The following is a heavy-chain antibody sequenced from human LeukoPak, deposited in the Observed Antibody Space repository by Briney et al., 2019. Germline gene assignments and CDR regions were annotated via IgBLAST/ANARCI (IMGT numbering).Heavy chain of an antibody. D-gene: IGHD4-17*01. J-gene: IGHJ4*02. V-gene: IGHV4-39*07. Sequence: SETLSLTCTVSGGSISSSSYYWGWIRQPPGKGLEWIGSIYYSGSTYYNPSLKSRVTISVDTSKNQFSLKLSSVTAADTAVYYCARGNGDWDDYWGQGTLVTVSS. CDR1: GGSISSSSYY. CDR3: ARGNGDWDDY. CDR2: IYYSGST.